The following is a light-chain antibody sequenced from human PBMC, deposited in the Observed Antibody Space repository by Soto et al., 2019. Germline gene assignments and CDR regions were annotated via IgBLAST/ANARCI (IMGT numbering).Light chain of an antibody. Sequence: EIVLTQSPATLSLSPGERATLSCRASQSVSSYLAWYQQKPGQAPRLLLYDASNRATGIPARFSGSGSGTDFTLTINSLEPEDFAVYYCQQRSNWPSITFGQGTRLEIK. J-gene: IGKJ5*01. CDR3: QQRSNWPSIT. CDR2: DAS. V-gene: IGKV3-11*01. CDR1: QSVSSY.